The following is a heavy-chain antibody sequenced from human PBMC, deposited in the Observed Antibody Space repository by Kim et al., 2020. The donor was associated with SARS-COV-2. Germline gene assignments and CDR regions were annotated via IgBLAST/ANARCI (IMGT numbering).Heavy chain of an antibody. CDR1: GGTFSSYA. J-gene: IGHJ6*02. V-gene: IGHV1-69*13. CDR3: ARLMLRNYYYYGMDV. Sequence: SVKVSCKASGGTFSSYAISWVRQAPGQGLEWMGGIIPIFGTANYAQKFPGRVTITADESTSTAYMELSSLRSEDTAVYYCARLMLRNYYYYGMDVWGQGTTVTVSS. CDR2: IIPIFGTA. D-gene: IGHD5-12*01.